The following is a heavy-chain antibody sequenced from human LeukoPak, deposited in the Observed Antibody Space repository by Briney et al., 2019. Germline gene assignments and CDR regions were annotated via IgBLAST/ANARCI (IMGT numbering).Heavy chain of an antibody. CDR1: GYSISSGYY. CDR3: ARDRTIFGVPSPY. V-gene: IGHV4-38-2*02. CDR2: IYHSGT. J-gene: IGHJ4*02. D-gene: IGHD3-3*01. Sequence: SETLSLTCTVSGYSISSGYYWGWIRQPPGKGLEWIGSIYHSGTYYNPSLKSRVTISIDTSKNQFSLKLSSVTAADTAIYYCARDRTIFGVPSPYWRQGTLVTVSS.